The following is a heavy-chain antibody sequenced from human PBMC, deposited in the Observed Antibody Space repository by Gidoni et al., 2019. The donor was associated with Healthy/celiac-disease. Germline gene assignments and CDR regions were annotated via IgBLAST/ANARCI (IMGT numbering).Heavy chain of an antibody. CDR2: ISGSGGST. D-gene: IGHD3-10*01. V-gene: IGHV3-23*01. CDR3: AKDRVLLWFGEGRSTYAFDI. J-gene: IGHJ3*02. Sequence: EVQLLESGVGLVQPGGSLRLSCAASGFNFSRYAMSWVRQGPGKGLELVSAISGSGGSTYYADSVKGRFTISRDNSKNTLYLQMNSLRAEDTAVYYCAKDRVLLWFGEGRSTYAFDIWGQGTMVTVSS. CDR1: GFNFSRYA.